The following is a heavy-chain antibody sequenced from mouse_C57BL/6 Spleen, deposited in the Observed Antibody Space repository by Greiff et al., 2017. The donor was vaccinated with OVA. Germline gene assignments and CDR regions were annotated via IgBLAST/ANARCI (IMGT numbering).Heavy chain of an antibody. D-gene: IGHD1-1*01. CDR3: ARRLYYFYAMDY. CDR2: IYPGDGDT. V-gene: IGHV1-80*01. Sequence: VQLQQSGAELVKPGASVKISCKASGYAFSSYWMNWVKQRPGKGLEWIGQIYPGDGDTNYNGKFKGKATLTADKSSSTAYMQLSSLTSEDSAVYFCARRLYYFYAMDYWGQGTSVTVSS. CDR1: GYAFSSYW. J-gene: IGHJ4*01.